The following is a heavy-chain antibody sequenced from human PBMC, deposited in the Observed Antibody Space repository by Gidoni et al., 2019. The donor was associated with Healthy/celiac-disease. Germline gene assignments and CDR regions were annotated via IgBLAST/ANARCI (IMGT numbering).Heavy chain of an antibody. CDR3: AKVAASIVATIGAEDY. V-gene: IGHV3-23*01. D-gene: IGHD5-12*01. CDR2: ISGSGGST. CDR1: GFTFSSYA. Sequence: EVQLLESGGGLVQPGGSLRLSCAASGFTFSSYAMSWVRQAQGKGLEWVSAISGSGGSTYYADSVKGRFTISRDNSKNTLYLQMNSLRAEDTAVYYCAKVAASIVATIGAEDYWGQGTLVTVSS. J-gene: IGHJ4*02.